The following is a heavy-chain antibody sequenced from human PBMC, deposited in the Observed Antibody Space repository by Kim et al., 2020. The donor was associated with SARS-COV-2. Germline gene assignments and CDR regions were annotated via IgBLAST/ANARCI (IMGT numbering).Heavy chain of an antibody. Sequence: SVKVSCKASGYTFTYRYLHWVRQAPGQALEWMGWITPFNGNTNYAQKFQDRVTITRDRSMSTAYMELSSLRSEDTAMYYCAAAAAGTFDYWGQGTLVTVSS. J-gene: IGHJ4*02. CDR1: GYTFTYRY. CDR2: ITPFNGNT. V-gene: IGHV1-45*02. CDR3: AAAAAGTFDY. D-gene: IGHD6-13*01.